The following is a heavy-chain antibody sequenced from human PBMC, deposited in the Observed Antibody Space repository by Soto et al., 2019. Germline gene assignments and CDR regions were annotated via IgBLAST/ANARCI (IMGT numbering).Heavy chain of an antibody. CDR1: GFTFSNYA. V-gene: IGHV3-30-3*01. Sequence: QVQLVESGGGVVQPGRSLRLSCAASGFTFSNYAMHWVRQAPGKGLEWVALISYDGTNKYYTDSVKGRFTISRDNSENTLFLQMNSLRAADTSVYYCARGGGGNWFDPWGQGTQVTVSS. J-gene: IGHJ5*02. D-gene: IGHD3-16*01. CDR3: ARGGGGNWFDP. CDR2: ISYDGTNK.